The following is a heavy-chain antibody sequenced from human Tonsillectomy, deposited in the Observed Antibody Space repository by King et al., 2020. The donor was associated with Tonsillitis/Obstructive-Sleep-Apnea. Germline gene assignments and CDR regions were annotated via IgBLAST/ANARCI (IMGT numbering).Heavy chain of an antibody. D-gene: IGHD3-3*01. Sequence: VQLVESGGGLVQPGGSLRLSCAASGFTFSSYAMSWVRQAPGKGLEWVSAIIGSGGSTYYADSVKGRFTISRDNSKNTLYLQMNSLRAEDTAVYYCAKDRGGITIFGVVIMSWFDPWGQGTLVTVSS. V-gene: IGHV3-23*04. CDR1: GFTFSSYA. CDR2: IIGSGGST. CDR3: AKDRGGITIFGVVIMSWFDP. J-gene: IGHJ5*02.